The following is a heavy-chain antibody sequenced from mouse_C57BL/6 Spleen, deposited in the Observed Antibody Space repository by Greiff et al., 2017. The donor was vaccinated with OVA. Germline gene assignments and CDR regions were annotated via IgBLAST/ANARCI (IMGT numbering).Heavy chain of an antibody. D-gene: IGHD2-10*02. Sequence: QVTLKACGPGILQSSQSLSLSCSFSGFSLSTSGMGVCWLRPPSGIGLEWLAHIYWDDDKRYNPSLKSRLTISKDTSRNQVFLKITSVDTADTATYYSARRGEYNYSLDYWGQGTSVTVSS. J-gene: IGHJ4*01. CDR1: GFSLSTSGMG. CDR2: IYWDDDK. CDR3: ARRGEYNYSLDY. V-gene: IGHV8-12*01.